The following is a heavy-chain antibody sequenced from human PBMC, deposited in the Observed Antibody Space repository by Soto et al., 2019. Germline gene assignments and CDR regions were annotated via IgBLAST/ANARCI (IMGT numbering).Heavy chain of an antibody. CDR3: ARRPHSYVTHNWFDP. Sequence: QVQLQQWGAGLLKPSETLSLTCAVYGGSFSGYYWSWIRQPPGKGLEWIGEINHSGSTNYNPSLKSRVTISVDTSRNQFSLKLSSVTAADTAVYYCARRPHSYVTHNWFDPWGQGTLVTVSS. J-gene: IGHJ5*02. CDR2: INHSGST. CDR1: GGSFSGYY. D-gene: IGHD3-16*01. V-gene: IGHV4-34*01.